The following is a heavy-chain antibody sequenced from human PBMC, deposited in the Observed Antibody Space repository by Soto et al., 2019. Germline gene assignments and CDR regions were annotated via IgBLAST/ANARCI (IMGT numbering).Heavy chain of an antibody. CDR1: GFTFSSYW. Sequence: GWSLRLSCAASGFTFSSYWMHWVRQAPGKGLVWVSRINSDGSSTSCADSVKGRFTISRDNAKNTLYLQMNSLRAEDTAVYYRARDPGIPRRGTNWFDPCGQGTLVTVSS. J-gene: IGHJ5*01. CDR2: INSDGSST. CDR3: ARDPGIPRRGTNWFDP. D-gene: IGHD2-21*01. V-gene: IGHV3-74*01.